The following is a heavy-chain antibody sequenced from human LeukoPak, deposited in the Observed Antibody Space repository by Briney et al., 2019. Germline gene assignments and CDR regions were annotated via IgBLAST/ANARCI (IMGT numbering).Heavy chain of an antibody. CDR3: ARAGNYRFDY. Sequence: GGSLRLPCVGSGFTFSTYWVHWVRQAPGKGLVWVSRINNDGSTTNYADSVRGRFTISRDNAKNTLYLQMNSLRVEDTAVYYCARAGNYRFDYWGQGSLVTVSS. V-gene: IGHV3-74*01. CDR1: GFTFSTYW. D-gene: IGHD3-22*01. CDR2: INNDGSTT. J-gene: IGHJ4*02.